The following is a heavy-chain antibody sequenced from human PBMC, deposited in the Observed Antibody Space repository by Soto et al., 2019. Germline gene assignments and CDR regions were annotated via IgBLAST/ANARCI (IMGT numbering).Heavy chain of an antibody. Sequence: PGGSLRLSCAASGFTFGTTDMSWVRQAPGEGLEWVSTIDGSGGITYYADSVKGRFTISRDNSRNTVYLQMNSLIGDDTALYYCVKNSGWLNTWGQGALVTVSS. CDR2: IDGSGGIT. D-gene: IGHD3-10*01. V-gene: IGHV3-23*01. J-gene: IGHJ5*02. CDR3: VKNSGWLNT. CDR1: GFTFGTTD.